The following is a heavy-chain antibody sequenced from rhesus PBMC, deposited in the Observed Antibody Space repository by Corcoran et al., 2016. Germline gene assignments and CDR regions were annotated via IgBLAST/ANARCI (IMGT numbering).Heavy chain of an antibody. Sequence: QVQLQASGPGLVKPSETLSLPCAVSGGSFSSYWWSWIRQPTGKGLEWIGESNGNSGSTNYNPSLKSLVTISKDASKNQFALKLSAVTAADTAVYYCARYMGRQLGYWGQGVLVTVAS. D-gene: IGHD6-25*01. CDR2: SNGNSGST. CDR3: ARYMGRQLGY. V-gene: IGHV4-80*01. CDR1: GGSFSSYW. J-gene: IGHJ4*01.